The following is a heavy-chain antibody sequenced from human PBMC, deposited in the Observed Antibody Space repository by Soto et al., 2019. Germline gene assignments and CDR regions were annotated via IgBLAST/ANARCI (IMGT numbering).Heavy chain of an antibody. CDR3: ARAVCSGYDLDY. Sequence: QVQLVQSGAEVKKPGSSVKVSCKASGGTFSSYTISWVRQAPGQGLEWMGRIIPILGIANYAQKFQGRVTITADKTTSTAYMELRSLRSEDTAVYYCARAVCSGYDLDYWGQGALVTVSS. V-gene: IGHV1-69*02. CDR2: IIPILGIA. J-gene: IGHJ4*02. CDR1: GGTFSSYT. D-gene: IGHD5-12*01.